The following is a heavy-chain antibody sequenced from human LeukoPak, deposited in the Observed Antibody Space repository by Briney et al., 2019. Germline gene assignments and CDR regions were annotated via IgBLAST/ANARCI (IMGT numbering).Heavy chain of an antibody. V-gene: IGHV7-4-1*02. Sequence: ASVKVSCTASGYTFTRHGLNWVRQAPGQGLQWMAWISTQTGNPTFAQGFTGRFVFSLDSSVSTAYLEISSLKAEDTVVYYCARDWWFGELSFDYWGQGTLVTVSS. D-gene: IGHD3-10*01. CDR1: GYTFTRHG. CDR3: ARDWWFGELSFDY. J-gene: IGHJ4*02. CDR2: ISTQTGNP.